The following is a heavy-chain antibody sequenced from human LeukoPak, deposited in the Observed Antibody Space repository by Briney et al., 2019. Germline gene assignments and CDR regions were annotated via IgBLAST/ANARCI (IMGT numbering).Heavy chain of an antibody. D-gene: IGHD6-6*01. CDR3: ASGDSSSSVPYYFDY. CDR2: ISYDGSNK. CDR1: GFTFSSYA. Sequence: GGSLRLSCAASGFTFSSYAMHWVRQAPGKGLEWVAVISYDGSNKYYADSVKGRFTISRDNAKNSLYLQMNSLRAEDTAVYYCASGDSSSSVPYYFDYWGQGTLVTVSS. J-gene: IGHJ4*02. V-gene: IGHV3-30-3*01.